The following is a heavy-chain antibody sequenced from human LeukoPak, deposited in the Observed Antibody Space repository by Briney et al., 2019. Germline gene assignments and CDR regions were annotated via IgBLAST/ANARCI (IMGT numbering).Heavy chain of an antibody. CDR2: ISYDGSNK. CDR3: ATSRGSSYGYRALELPPSPVD. Sequence: GGSLRLSCAASGFTFSSYGMHWVRQAPGKGLEWVAVISYDGSNKYYADSVKGRFTISRDNSKNTLYLQMKSLRAEDTAVYYCATSRGSSYGYRALELPPSPVDWGQGTLVTVSS. V-gene: IGHV3-30*03. CDR1: GFTFSSYG. D-gene: IGHD5-18*01. J-gene: IGHJ4*02.